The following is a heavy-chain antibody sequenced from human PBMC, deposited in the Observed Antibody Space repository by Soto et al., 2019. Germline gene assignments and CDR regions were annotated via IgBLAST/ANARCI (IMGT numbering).Heavy chain of an antibody. CDR2: IHYSGSN. CDR3: ARHYRRYDSSGDYGY. D-gene: IGHD3-22*01. V-gene: IGHV4-39*01. Sequence: QLQLQESGPGLVKPSETLSLTCTVSGGSITSSNYYWGWIRQPPGKGLEWIGSIHYSGSNYSNPCLKCRVTISADTCKKKGSLKLRCVTAADTAGYFCARHYRRYDSSGDYGYWGQGTLVTVSS. CDR1: GGSITSSNYY. J-gene: IGHJ4*02.